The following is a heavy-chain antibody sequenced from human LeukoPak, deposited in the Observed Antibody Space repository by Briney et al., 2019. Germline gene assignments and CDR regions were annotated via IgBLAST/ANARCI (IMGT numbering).Heavy chain of an antibody. J-gene: IGHJ4*02. Sequence: GGSLRLSCAASGFTFSSYWMHWVRQAPGKGLVWVSRIYNDGSTTNYADSVKGRFTISRDNAKNTLYLQMNSLTAEDTAVYFCARGGQKGATDYWGQGTLVTVSS. V-gene: IGHV3-74*01. CDR3: ARGGQKGATDY. CDR2: IYNDGSTT. D-gene: IGHD1-26*01. CDR1: GFTFSSYW.